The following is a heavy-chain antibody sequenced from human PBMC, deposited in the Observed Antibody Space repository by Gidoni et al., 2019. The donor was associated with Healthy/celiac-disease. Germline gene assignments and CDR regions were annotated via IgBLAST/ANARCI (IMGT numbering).Heavy chain of an antibody. CDR3: ARGRGSSSRDSPDY. V-gene: IGHV3-30-3*01. CDR1: GFTFSNYA. Sequence: QVQLVESGGGVVQPGRSLRLSCAASGFTFSNYAMHWVRQAPGKGLEWVAAISYDGSNKYYADSVKGRFTISRDNSKNTLYVQMNSLRAEDTAVYYCARGRGSSSRDSPDYWGQGTLVTVSS. D-gene: IGHD6-6*01. J-gene: IGHJ4*02. CDR2: ISYDGSNK.